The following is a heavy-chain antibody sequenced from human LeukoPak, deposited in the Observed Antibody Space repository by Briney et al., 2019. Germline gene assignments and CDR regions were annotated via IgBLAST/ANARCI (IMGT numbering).Heavy chain of an antibody. CDR3: ARPYTSGRGGGAFDI. Sequence: ASVKVSCKTSGYSFTGYYIHWVRRAPGQGLEWMGWINPNNGGTNSAQKFQGRVTVTGDKSITTAFMELSSLRSDDTAMYYCARPYTSGRGGGAFDIWGQGTMVTVSS. V-gene: IGHV1-2*02. D-gene: IGHD6-25*01. CDR1: GYSFTGYY. J-gene: IGHJ3*02. CDR2: INPNNGGT.